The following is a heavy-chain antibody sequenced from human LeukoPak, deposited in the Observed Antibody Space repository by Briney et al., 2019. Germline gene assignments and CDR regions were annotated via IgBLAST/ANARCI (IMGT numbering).Heavy chain of an antibody. CDR2: IWYDGSIQ. CDR1: GFTFSNYG. CDR3: ARETLDALDI. J-gene: IGHJ3*02. Sequence: GGSLGLSCAASGFTFSNYGMHWVRKAPGKGLEWVAVIWYDGSIQYYADSVKGRFTISRDSSKNTLYLQMNSLRAEDTAVYFCARETLDALDIWGQGTMVTVSS. V-gene: IGHV3-33*01.